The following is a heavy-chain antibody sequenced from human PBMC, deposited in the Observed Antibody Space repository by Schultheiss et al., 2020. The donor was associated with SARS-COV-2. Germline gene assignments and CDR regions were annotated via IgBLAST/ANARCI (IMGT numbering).Heavy chain of an antibody. D-gene: IGHD6-6*01. CDR3: ARAPSSIAAEGAFDI. Sequence: SVKVSCKASGGTFSSYAISWVRQAPGQGLEWMGGIIPIFGTANYAQKFQGRVTMTRDTSTSTAYMELRSLRSDDTAVYYCARAPSSIAAEGAFDIWGQGTMVTVSS. J-gene: IGHJ3*02. CDR2: IIPIFGTA. CDR1: GGTFSSYA. V-gene: IGHV1-69*05.